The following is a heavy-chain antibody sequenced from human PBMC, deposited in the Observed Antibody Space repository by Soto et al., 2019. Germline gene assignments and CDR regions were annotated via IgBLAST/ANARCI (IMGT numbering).Heavy chain of an antibody. D-gene: IGHD3-9*01. J-gene: IGHJ4*02. CDR3: AREDYYDTGYYVV. CDR2: IYTSGTT. V-gene: IGHV4-4*07. Sequence: SETLSLTCTVSGRSMSGYYWCWIRQPAGERLEWIGRIYTSGTTDFNPSLKGRVTMSVDTSKNQFSLKLTSVTAADTALYYCAREDYYDTGYYVVWGQGTQVTVSS. CDR1: GRSMSGYY.